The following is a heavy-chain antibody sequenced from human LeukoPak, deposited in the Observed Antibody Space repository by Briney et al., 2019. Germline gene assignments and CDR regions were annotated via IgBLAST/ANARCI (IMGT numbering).Heavy chain of an antibody. CDR1: GFTFSSYA. J-gene: IGHJ4*02. CDR2: ISGSGGST. V-gene: IGHV3-23*01. D-gene: IGHD6-19*01. Sequence: GGSLRLSCAASGFTFSSYAMSWVREAPGKGLEWVSAISGSGGSTYYADSVKGRFTISRDNSKNTLYLQMNSLRAEDTAVYYCAKDPCGWYEHQYYFDYWAQGTRVTVSS. CDR3: AKDPCGWYEHQYYFDY.